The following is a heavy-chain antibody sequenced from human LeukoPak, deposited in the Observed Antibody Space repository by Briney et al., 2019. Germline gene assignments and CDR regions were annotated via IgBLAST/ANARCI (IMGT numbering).Heavy chain of an antibody. D-gene: IGHD3-10*01. CDR1: GGSFSGYY. CDR3: ARDHYYGSGSYSDY. V-gene: IGHV4-34*01. J-gene: IGHJ4*02. CDR2: INHSGST. Sequence: SETLSLTCAVYGGSFSGYYWSWIRQPPGKGLEWIGEINHSGSTNYNPSLKSRVTISVDTSKNQSSLKLSSVTAADTAVYYCARDHYYGSGSYSDYWGQGTLVTVSS.